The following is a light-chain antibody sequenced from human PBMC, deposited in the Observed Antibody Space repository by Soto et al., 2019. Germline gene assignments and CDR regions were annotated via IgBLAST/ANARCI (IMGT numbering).Light chain of an antibody. J-gene: IGKJ2*01. CDR1: QSIGSY. CDR3: QQRSRWPVT. CDR2: HAS. Sequence: EIVLTQSPNTLSLSPGERATLSCRTSQSIGSYLAWYQQKPGQAPRLLIYHASNRATGIPARFSGSGSGADFTLTISSLEPEDFAVYYCQQRSRWPVTFGQGTKLEIK. V-gene: IGKV3-11*01.